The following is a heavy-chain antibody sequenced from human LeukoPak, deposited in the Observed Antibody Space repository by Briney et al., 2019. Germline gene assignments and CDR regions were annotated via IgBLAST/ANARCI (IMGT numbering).Heavy chain of an antibody. CDR2: IWYDGSNK. Sequence: GRSLRLSCAATGFTFSSYGMHWVRQAPGKGLEWVAVIWYDGSNKYYADSVKGRFTISRDNSKNTLYLQMNSLRAEDTAVYYCAKGLKGGFSFDYWGQGTLVTVSS. D-gene: IGHD2/OR15-2a*01. CDR3: AKGLKGGFSFDY. V-gene: IGHV3-33*06. J-gene: IGHJ4*02. CDR1: GFTFSSYG.